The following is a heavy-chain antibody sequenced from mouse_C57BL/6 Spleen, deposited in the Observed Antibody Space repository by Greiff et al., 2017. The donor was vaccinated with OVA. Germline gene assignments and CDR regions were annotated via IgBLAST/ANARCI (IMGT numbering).Heavy chain of an antibody. D-gene: IGHD2-4*01. CDR2: INPSTGGT. CDR1: GYSFTGYY. CDR3: ARSYDYLFAY. V-gene: IGHV1-42*01. J-gene: IGHJ3*01. Sequence: VQLKESGPELVKPGASVKISCKASGYSFTGYYMNWVKQSPEKSLEWIGEINPSTGGTTYNQKFKAKATLTVDKSSSTAYMQLKSLTSEDSAVYYCARSYDYLFAYWGQGTLVTVSA.